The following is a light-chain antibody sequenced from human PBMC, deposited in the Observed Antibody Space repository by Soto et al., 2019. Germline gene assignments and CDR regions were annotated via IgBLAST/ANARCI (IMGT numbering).Light chain of an antibody. V-gene: IGLV2-14*03. Sequence: QSALTQPASVSGSPGQSITVSCTGTSNDIGTYNFVSWYQQHPGKVPKLMIYDVNNRPSGVSNRFSGSKSGNTASLTISGLQAEDEADYYCTSYTRDSTLLFGTGTKFTVL. J-gene: IGLJ1*01. CDR3: TSYTRDSTLL. CDR2: DVN. CDR1: SNDIGTYNF.